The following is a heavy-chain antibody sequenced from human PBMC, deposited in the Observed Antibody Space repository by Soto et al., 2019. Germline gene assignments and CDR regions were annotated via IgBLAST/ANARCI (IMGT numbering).Heavy chain of an antibody. J-gene: IGHJ3*02. Sequence: QVQLVQSGAEVKKPGSSVKVSCKASGGTFSSYAISWVRQAPGQGLEWMGGIIPIFGTANYAQKFQGRVTITADESTSTAYLELSSLRSEDTAVYYCASGRRAGALGAFDIWGQGTMVTVSS. CDR2: IIPIFGTA. V-gene: IGHV1-69*01. CDR1: GGTFSSYA. CDR3: ASGRRAGALGAFDI. D-gene: IGHD3-10*01.